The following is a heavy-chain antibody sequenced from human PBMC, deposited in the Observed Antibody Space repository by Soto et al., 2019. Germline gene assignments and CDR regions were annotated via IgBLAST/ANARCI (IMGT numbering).Heavy chain of an antibody. V-gene: IGHV3-21*01. J-gene: IGHJ6*02. CDR3: ARSAGDYYGMDV. CDR2: ISSSSSYI. D-gene: IGHD3-10*01. Sequence: PVGPLRLSCAASGFTFSSYNMNWVRQAPGKGLECVSSISSSSSYIYYADSVKGRFTISRDNAKNSLYLQMNSLRAEDTAVYYCARSAGDYYGMDVWGQGTTVTVSS. CDR1: GFTFSSYN.